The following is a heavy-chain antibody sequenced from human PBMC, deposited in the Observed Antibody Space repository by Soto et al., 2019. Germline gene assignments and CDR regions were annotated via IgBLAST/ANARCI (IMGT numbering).Heavy chain of an antibody. V-gene: IGHV2-5*02. Sequence: QITLKESGPTLVKPTQTLTLTCTFSGFSLSTSGVGVGWIRQPPGKALEWLALIYWDDDKRYSPSLKSRLTTTKDPSNNPVVLTTTHMDPVDTATYYCAHSLIPNWGSRAALDYWGQGTLVTVSS. D-gene: IGHD7-27*01. J-gene: IGHJ4*02. CDR3: AHSLIPNWGSRAALDY. CDR1: GFSLSTSGVG. CDR2: IYWDDDK.